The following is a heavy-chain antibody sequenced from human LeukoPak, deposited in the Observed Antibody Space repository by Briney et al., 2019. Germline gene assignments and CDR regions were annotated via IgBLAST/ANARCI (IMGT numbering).Heavy chain of an antibody. CDR3: ARQALEDSYGVEFGY. CDR2: IYPGDSDV. V-gene: IGHV5-51*01. J-gene: IGHJ4*02. D-gene: IGHD5-18*01. CDR1: GYTFNNYW. Sequence: GESLKITCQGSGYTFNNYWIGWVRQMPGKGLEWMGIIYPGDSDVTYSPSFQGQVTISADKSISIVYLHWSSLKASDTAIYYCARQALEDSYGVEFGYWGQGTLVTVAS.